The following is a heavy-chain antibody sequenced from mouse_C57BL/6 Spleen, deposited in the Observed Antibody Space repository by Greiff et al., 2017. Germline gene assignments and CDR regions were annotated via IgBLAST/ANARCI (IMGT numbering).Heavy chain of an antibody. J-gene: IGHJ3*01. CDR2: IYPSDSET. CDR3: ARGDYYDYDRAFAY. V-gene: IGHV1-61*01. D-gene: IGHD2-4*01. CDR1: GYTFTSYW. Sequence: QVQLQQPGAELVRPGSSVKLSCKASGYTFTSYWMDWVKQRPGQGLEWIGNIYPSDSETHYNQKFKDKATLTVDKSSSTAYMQLSSLTSEDSAVYYCARGDYYDYDRAFAYWGQGTLVTVSA.